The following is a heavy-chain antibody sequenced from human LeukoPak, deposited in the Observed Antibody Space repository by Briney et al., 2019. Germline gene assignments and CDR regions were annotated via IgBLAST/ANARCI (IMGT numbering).Heavy chain of an antibody. Sequence: SETLSLTCAVYGGSFSSYYWSWIRQPPGKGLEWIGEINHSGSTNYNPSLKSRVTISVDTSKNQFSLKLSSVTAADTAVYYCARPRRIAAAGTRRAGWFDPWGQGTLVTVSS. J-gene: IGHJ5*02. CDR1: GGSFSSYY. CDR3: ARPRRIAAAGTRRAGWFDP. CDR2: INHSGST. V-gene: IGHV4-34*01. D-gene: IGHD6-13*01.